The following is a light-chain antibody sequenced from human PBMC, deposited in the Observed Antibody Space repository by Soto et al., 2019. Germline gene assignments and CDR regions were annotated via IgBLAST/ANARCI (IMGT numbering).Light chain of an antibody. V-gene: IGKV3-20*01. J-gene: IGKJ4*01. Sequence: EIVLTQSPGTLPLSPGERATLSCRAGQSVSSSYLAWYQQKPGQAPRLLIYGASSRATGIPDRFSGSGSGTDFTLTISRLEPEDFAVYYCQQYGSSPLTFGGGTKVEIK. CDR3: QQYGSSPLT. CDR1: QSVSSSY. CDR2: GAS.